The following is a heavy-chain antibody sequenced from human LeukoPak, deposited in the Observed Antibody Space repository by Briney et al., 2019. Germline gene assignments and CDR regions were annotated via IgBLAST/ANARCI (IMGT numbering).Heavy chain of an antibody. CDR2: IYYSGTT. CDR1: GDSITNNKYY. CDR3: AGRPLPITSGWYFFDH. V-gene: IGHV4-39*01. J-gene: IGHJ4*02. D-gene: IGHD6-19*01. Sequence: PSETLSLTCTVSGDSITNNKYYRGWIRQPPGKGLEWIGNIYYSGTTYYNPSLKSRVTISVDTSKDQFSLKLNSVTAADTAVYYCAGRPLPITSGWYFFDHWGQGTLVTVSS.